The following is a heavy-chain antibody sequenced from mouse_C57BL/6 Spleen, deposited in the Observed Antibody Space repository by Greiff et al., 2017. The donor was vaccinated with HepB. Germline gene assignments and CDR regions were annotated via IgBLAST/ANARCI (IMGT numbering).Heavy chain of an antibody. Sequence: QVQLQQPGAELVKPGASVKLSCKASGYTFTSYWMHWVKQRPGQGLEWIGMIHPNSGSTNYNEKFKSKATLTVDKSSSTAYMQLSSLTSEDSAVYYCARKGITTVEAPMDYWGQGTSVTVSS. CDR2: IHPNSGST. CDR1: GYTFTSYW. CDR3: ARKGITTVEAPMDY. D-gene: IGHD1-1*01. V-gene: IGHV1-64*01. J-gene: IGHJ4*01.